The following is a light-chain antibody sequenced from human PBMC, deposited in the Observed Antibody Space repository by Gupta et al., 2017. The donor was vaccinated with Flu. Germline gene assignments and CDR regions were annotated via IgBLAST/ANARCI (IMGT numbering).Light chain of an antibody. J-gene: IGLJ3*02. Sequence: QSVLTQPPSVSAAPGQKVNISCSGSSSNIGNNYVTWYQQLPGTAPKLLIYDNNKRPSGIPDRFSGAKSGTSATLGITGLQTGDEADYYCGTWDSSLSVWLFGGGTKLTVL. CDR3: GTWDSSLSVWL. CDR2: DNN. CDR1: SSNIGNNY. V-gene: IGLV1-51*01.